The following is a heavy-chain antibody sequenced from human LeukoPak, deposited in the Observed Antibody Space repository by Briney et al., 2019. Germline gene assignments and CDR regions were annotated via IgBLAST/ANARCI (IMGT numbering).Heavy chain of an antibody. J-gene: IGHJ4*02. D-gene: IGHD3-22*01. CDR2: MYYSGST. CDR1: GGSISSSSYY. CDR3: AGMIVVVNRHPYFDY. Sequence: PSETLSLTCSVSGGSISSSSYYWGWIRQPPGKGLEWIGSMYYSGSTYYNPSLKSRVSISVDTSKNQFSLKLSSVTAADTAVYYCAGMIVVVNRHPYFDYWGQGTLVTVSS. V-gene: IGHV4-39*01.